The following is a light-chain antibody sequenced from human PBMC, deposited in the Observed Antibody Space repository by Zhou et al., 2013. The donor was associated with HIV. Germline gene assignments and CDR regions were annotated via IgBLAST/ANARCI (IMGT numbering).Light chain of an antibody. CDR3: CSYSTNSILYV. V-gene: IGLV2-14*03. J-gene: IGLJ1*01. Sequence: QSALTQPASVSGSPGQSITISCTGTSSDVGAYNYVSWYQHHPGKAPKVMIYDVDNRPSGVSNRFSGSKSGNTASLTISGLQAEDEADYYCCSYSTNSILYVFGTGTKVTVL. CDR1: SSDVGAYNY. CDR2: DVD.